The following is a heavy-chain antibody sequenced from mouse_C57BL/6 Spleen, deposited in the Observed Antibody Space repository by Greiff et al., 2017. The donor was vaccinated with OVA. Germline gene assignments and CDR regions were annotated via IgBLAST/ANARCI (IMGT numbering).Heavy chain of an antibody. CDR2: INPNYGTT. D-gene: IGHD1-1*01. Sequence: EVQLQQSGPELVKPGASVKISCKASGYSFTDYNMNWVKQSHGKSLEWIGVINPNYGTTSYNQKFKGKATLTVDQSSSAAYMQLNSLTSEDSAVYYCARSLYYGSPWWAYWGQGTLVTVSA. CDR1: GYSFTDYN. V-gene: IGHV1-39*01. CDR3: ARSLYYGSPWWAY. J-gene: IGHJ3*01.